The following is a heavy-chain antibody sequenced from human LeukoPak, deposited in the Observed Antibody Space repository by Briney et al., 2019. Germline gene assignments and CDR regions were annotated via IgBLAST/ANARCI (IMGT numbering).Heavy chain of an antibody. J-gene: IGHJ3*02. Sequence: GGSLRLSCAASGFTFSSYSMNWVRQAPGKGLEWVSSISSSRSYIYYADSVKGRFTISRDNAKNSLYLQMNSLRAEDTAVYYCARVYRWESAFDIWGQGTMVTVSS. V-gene: IGHV3-21*01. CDR2: ISSSRSYI. CDR1: GFTFSSYS. D-gene: IGHD1-26*01. CDR3: ARVYRWESAFDI.